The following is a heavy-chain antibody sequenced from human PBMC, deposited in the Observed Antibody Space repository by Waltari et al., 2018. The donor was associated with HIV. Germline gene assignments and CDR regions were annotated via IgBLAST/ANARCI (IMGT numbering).Heavy chain of an antibody. CDR1: GGSISSSSYY. V-gene: IGHV4-39*01. CDR2: IYYSAST. D-gene: IGHD2-15*01. J-gene: IGHJ4*02. CDR3: ARAVQGYCSGGSCENYFDY. Sequence: QLQLQESGPGLVKPSETLSLTCTVSGGSISSSSYYWGWIRQPPGKGLVWIGSIYYSASTYYNPSLKSRVTISVDTSNNQFSLKLSSVTAADTAVYYCARAVQGYCSGGSCENYFDYWGQGTLVTVSS.